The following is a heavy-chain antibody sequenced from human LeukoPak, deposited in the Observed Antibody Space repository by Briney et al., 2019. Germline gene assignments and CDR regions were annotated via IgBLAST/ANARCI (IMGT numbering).Heavy chain of an antibody. CDR2: ISNDGGGT. Sequence: GGSLRLSCAASGFIFNNYGLIWDRQAPGKGLEWVSAISNDGGGTNYADFVEARFTISRDTSTNPLFLQMNSLRAEDTDLYYCAKGSSGYFVGLWGQGTLVTVSS. CDR1: GFIFNNYG. D-gene: IGHD3-22*01. CDR3: AKGSSGYFVGL. J-gene: IGHJ5*02. V-gene: IGHV3-23*01.